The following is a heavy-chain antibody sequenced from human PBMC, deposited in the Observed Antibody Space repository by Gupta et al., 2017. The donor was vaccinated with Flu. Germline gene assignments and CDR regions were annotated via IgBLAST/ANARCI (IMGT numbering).Heavy chain of an antibody. D-gene: IGHD2-8*02. CDR1: GFPFSDDA. CDR3: ASGPQSIVLTY. J-gene: IGHJ6*02. CDR2: ISNTGRTT. V-gene: IGHV3-23*01. Sequence: EVLLLESGGGLVQSGGSLRLSCVASGFPFSDDALTWVRQAPGKGLEWVSSISNTGRTTFYSDSVKGRFTISRDNSKDTLYLHMDSLRAEDTALDYCASGPQSIVLTYWGQGTAVNVSS.